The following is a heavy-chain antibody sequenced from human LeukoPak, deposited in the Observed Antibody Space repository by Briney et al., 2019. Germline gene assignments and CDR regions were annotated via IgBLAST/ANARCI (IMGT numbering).Heavy chain of an antibody. CDR1: GYTFTSYG. D-gene: IGHD6-13*01. CDR3: ERDRGRIAAAGTDY. Sequence: ASVKVSCKASGYTFTSYGISWVRQAPGQGLEWMGWISAYNGNTNYAQKLQGRVTMTTDTSTSTAYMELRSLRSDDTAVYYCERDRGRIAAAGTDYWGQGTLVTVSS. CDR2: ISAYNGNT. V-gene: IGHV1-18*01. J-gene: IGHJ4*02.